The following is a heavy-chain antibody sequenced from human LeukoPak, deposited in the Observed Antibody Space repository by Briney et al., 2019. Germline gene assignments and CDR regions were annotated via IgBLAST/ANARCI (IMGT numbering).Heavy chain of an antibody. D-gene: IGHD1-26*01. J-gene: IGHJ4*02. CDR1: GFTLSRYS. Sequence: GGSLRLSCAASGFTLSRYSMNWVRQAPGKGLEWVSYISSSGSTIYYADSVKGRFTISRDNAKNSLYLQMNSLRAEDTAVYYCARAVGATQFDYWGQGTLVTVSS. CDR2: ISSSGSTI. V-gene: IGHV3-48*04. CDR3: ARAVGATQFDY.